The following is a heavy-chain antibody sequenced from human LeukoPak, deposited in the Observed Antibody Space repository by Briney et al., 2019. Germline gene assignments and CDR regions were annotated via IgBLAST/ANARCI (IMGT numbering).Heavy chain of an antibody. CDR2: ITSSSSTI. CDR1: GFTFSTYT. CDR3: ARDERGSGDL. V-gene: IGHV3-48*01. D-gene: IGHD3-22*01. Sequence: GGSLRLSCAASGFTFSTYTMNWVRQAPGKGLEWVSYITSSSSTIYYADSVRGRFTISRDNAKNSLYLQMNSLRAEDTAVYYCARDERGSGDLWGQGTLVTVSS. J-gene: IGHJ4*02.